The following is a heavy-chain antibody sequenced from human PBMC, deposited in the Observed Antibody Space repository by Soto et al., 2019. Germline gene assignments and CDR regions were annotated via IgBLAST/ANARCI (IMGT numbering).Heavy chain of an antibody. CDR1: GGSFSGYY. CDR2: INHSGST. Sequence: SETLSLTCAVYGGSFSGYYWSWIRQPPGKGLEWIGEINHSGSTNYNPSLKSRVTISVDTSKNQFSLKLSSVTAADTAAYYCARALGTLDYGGNLNWFDPWGQGTLVTVSS. CDR3: ARALGTLDYGGNLNWFDP. V-gene: IGHV4-34*01. J-gene: IGHJ5*02. D-gene: IGHD4-17*01.